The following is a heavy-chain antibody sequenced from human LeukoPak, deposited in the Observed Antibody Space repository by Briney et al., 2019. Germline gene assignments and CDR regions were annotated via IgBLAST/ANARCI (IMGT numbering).Heavy chain of an antibody. V-gene: IGHV4-59*08. J-gene: IGHJ4*02. CDR1: GGSISSYY. CDR2: IYYSGST. D-gene: IGHD3-22*01. Sequence: DPSETLSLTCTVSGGSISSYYWSWIRQPPGKGLEWIGYIYYSGSTNYNPSLKSRVTISVDTSKNQFSLKLSSVTAADTAVYYCATRYDSSGPFDYWGQGTLVTVSS. CDR3: ATRYDSSGPFDY.